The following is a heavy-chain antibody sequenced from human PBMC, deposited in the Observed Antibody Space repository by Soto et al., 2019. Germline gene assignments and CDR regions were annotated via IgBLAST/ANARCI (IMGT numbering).Heavy chain of an antibody. CDR2: IYYSGTT. CDR1: GGSISSGGYY. J-gene: IGHJ5*02. CDR3: ARCSLVVVPAPGFDP. V-gene: IGHV4-31*03. Sequence: SETLSLTCTVSGGSISSGGYYWSWIRQHPGKGLEWIGYIYYSGTTYYNPSLKSRVTISVDTSKDQFSLKLSSVSAADTALYYCARCSLVVVPAPGFDPWGRGTLVTVSS. D-gene: IGHD2-2*01.